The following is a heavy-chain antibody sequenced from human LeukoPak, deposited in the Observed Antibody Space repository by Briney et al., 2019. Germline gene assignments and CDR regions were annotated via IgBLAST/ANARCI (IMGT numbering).Heavy chain of an antibody. CDR3: TREDIVVVPAASSAFDI. V-gene: IGHV3-49*03. J-gene: IGHJ3*02. Sequence: GGSLRLSCTASGYTFGDYAMSWFRQAPGKGLEGVGFIRSKAYGGTTEYAASVKGRFTISRDDSKSIAYLQMNSLKTEDTAVYYCTREDIVVVPAASSAFDIWGQGTMVTVSS. CDR1: GYTFGDYA. CDR2: IRSKAYGGTT. D-gene: IGHD2-2*01.